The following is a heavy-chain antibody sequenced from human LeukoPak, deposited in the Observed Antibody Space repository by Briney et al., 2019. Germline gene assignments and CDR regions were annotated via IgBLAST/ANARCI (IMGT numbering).Heavy chain of an antibody. CDR1: GGSISSYH. CDR3: ARGYSSSWYWFDP. D-gene: IGHD6-13*01. J-gene: IGHJ5*02. CDR2: IYYSGST. V-gene: IGHV4-59*01. Sequence: LETLSLTCSVSGGSISSYHWSWIRQPPGKGLEWVGYIYYSGSTNYNPSLKSRVTISLDTSKNHFSLKLSSVTAADTAVYYCARGYSSSWYWFDPWGQGTLVTVSS.